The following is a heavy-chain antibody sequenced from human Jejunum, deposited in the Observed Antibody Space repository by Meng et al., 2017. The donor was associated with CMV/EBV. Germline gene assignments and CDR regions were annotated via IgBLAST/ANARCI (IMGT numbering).Heavy chain of an antibody. CDR1: GYTFTSYA. J-gene: IGHJ4*02. Sequence: SGSAVEIPGAAVKVSVKAYGYTFTSYAMNWVRQAPGQGLEWMGWINTNTGNQTYDQGFTGRFVFSLDTSVSTAYLQISSLKAEDTAVYYCARETLGYCSSTSCYIGPPDYWGQGTLVTVSS. V-gene: IGHV7-4-1*02. CDR3: ARETLGYCSSTSCYIGPPDY. CDR2: INTNTGNQ. D-gene: IGHD2-2*01.